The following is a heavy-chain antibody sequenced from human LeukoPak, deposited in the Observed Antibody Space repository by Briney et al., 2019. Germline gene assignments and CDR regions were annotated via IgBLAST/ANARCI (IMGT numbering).Heavy chain of an antibody. J-gene: IGHJ4*02. CDR1: GFTFSDYY. CDR2: ISSGSSTI. Sequence: GGSLRLSCAVSGFTFSDYYMSWIRQAPGKGLEWVSYISSGSSTISHADSVKGRFTISRDNAENSLYLQMNSLRAEDTAMYYCVRRAAAGSCFDYWGQGTLVTVSS. D-gene: IGHD6-13*01. V-gene: IGHV3-11*01. CDR3: VRRAAAGSCFDY.